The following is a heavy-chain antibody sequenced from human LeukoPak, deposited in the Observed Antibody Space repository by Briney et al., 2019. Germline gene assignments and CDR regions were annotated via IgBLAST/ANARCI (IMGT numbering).Heavy chain of an antibody. V-gene: IGHV7-4-1*02. J-gene: IGHJ3*02. D-gene: IGHD3-22*01. Sequence: ASVKVSCKASGYTFTSYAMNWVRQAPGQGLEWTGWINTNTGNPTYAQGFTGRFVFSLDTSVSTAYLQISSLKAEDTAVYYCARGGGYYDSSGSDAFDIWGQGTMVTVSS. CDR1: GYTFTSYA. CDR2: INTNTGNP. CDR3: ARGGGYYDSSGSDAFDI.